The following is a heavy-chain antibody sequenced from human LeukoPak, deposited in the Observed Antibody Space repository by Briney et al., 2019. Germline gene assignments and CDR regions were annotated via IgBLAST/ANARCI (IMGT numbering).Heavy chain of an antibody. Sequence: SETLSLTCTVSGGSISSYYWTWVRHPPAKGLGWVGYISFSWSTNYNPTLKRRLTISVDTFNNQFSLKLSSVTAADTAVYDCASVESAAIGGCDAFHTWGQGTLVTVSS. J-gene: IGHJ3*02. D-gene: IGHD5-24*01. CDR3: ASVESAAIGGCDAFHT. V-gene: IGHV4-59*01. CDR1: GGSISSYY. CDR2: ISFSWST.